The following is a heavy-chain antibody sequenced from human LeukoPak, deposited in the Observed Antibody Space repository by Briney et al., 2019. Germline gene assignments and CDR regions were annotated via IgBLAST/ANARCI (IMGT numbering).Heavy chain of an antibody. D-gene: IGHD3-22*01. CDR1: GGTFSIYT. J-gene: IGHJ4*02. CDR3: ARGTYYDSSGYYIDY. Sequence: SVKVSCKASGGTFSIYTISWVRQAPGQGLEWMGRIIPILGIANYAQKFQGRVTITADKSTSTAYMELSSLRSEDTAVYYCARGTYYDSSGYYIDYWGQGTLVTVSS. CDR2: IIPILGIA. V-gene: IGHV1-69*02.